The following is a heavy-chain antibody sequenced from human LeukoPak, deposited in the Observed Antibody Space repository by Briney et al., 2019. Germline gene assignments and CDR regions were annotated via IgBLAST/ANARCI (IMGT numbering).Heavy chain of an antibody. CDR1: GFTIDDYA. J-gene: IGHJ3*01. CDR2: ISWDGGST. D-gene: IGHD2-15*01. Sequence: GGSLRLSCAASGFTIDDYAMHWVRQAPGKGLEWVSLISWDGGSTYYADSVKGRFTISRDNSKNSLYLQMNSLRAEDTALYYCVRDFGVVVAIHTFDLWGHGTMVTVSS. CDR3: VRDFGVVVAIHTFDL. V-gene: IGHV3-43D*03.